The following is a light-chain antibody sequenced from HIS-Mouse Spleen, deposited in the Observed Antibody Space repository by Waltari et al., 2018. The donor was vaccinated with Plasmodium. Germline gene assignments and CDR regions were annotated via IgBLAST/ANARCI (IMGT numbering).Light chain of an antibody. V-gene: IGKV4-1*01. CDR2: WAS. CDR3: QQYYSTPPYT. Sequence: DIVMTQSPDSLAVSLGERATINCKSSQSVLYSSNNKNYLAWYQQKPGQPPKLLIYWASTRESWVPDRFSGSGSGTDFTLTISSLQAEDVAVYDCQQYYSTPPYTFGQGTKLEIK. CDR1: QSVLYSSNNKNY. J-gene: IGKJ2*01.